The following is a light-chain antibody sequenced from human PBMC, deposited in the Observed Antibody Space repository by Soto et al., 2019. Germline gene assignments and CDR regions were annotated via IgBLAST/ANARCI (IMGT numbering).Light chain of an antibody. CDR1: QGISNY. J-gene: IGKJ1*01. V-gene: IGKV1-27*01. CDR2: GAS. CDR3: QKYDSAPWK. Sequence: DIQMTQSPSSLSASVGDRVTITCRASQGISNYLAWYQQKPGKVPELLIYGASTLQSGVPSRFSGGGSGTDFTITISSLQPEDVATYYCQKYDSAPWKFGQGTKVEIK.